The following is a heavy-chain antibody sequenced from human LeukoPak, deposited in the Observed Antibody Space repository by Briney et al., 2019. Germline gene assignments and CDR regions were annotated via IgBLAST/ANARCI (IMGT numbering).Heavy chain of an antibody. D-gene: IGHD2-21*02. CDR1: GYTLTELS. J-gene: IGHJ1*01. Sequence: ASVNVSCKVSGYTLTELSMHWVRQAPGKGLEWMGGFDPEDGETIYAQKFQGRVTMTEDTSTDTAYMELSSLRSEDTAVYYCATLTPIVVVTAIEYFQHWGQGTLVTVSS. CDR3: ATLTPIVVVTAIEYFQH. V-gene: IGHV1-24*01. CDR2: FDPEDGET.